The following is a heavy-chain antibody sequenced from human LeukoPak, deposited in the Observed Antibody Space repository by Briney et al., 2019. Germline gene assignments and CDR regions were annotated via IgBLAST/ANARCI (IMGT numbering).Heavy chain of an antibody. J-gene: IGHJ4*02. V-gene: IGHV1-18*01. Sequence: ASVKVSCKASGYTFTSYGISWVRQAPGQGLEWMGWIGAYNGNTNYAQKFQGRVTMTTDTSTSTAYMELRSLRSDDTAVYYCARVKRSAVAGTPQDYWGQGTLVTVSS. CDR2: IGAYNGNT. CDR3: ARVKRSAVAGTPQDY. D-gene: IGHD6-19*01. CDR1: GYTFTSYG.